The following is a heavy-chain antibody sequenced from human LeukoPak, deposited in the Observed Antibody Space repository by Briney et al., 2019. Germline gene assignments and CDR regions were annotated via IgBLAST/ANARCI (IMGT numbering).Heavy chain of an antibody. J-gene: IGHJ4*02. Sequence: GRSLRLSCATSGFTFISYAMHWVRQAPGKGLEWVALISYDGINQYYADSVKGRFIISRDNSKNTLYLQLNSLRLEDTAVYYCTLTTFGVVYYFDYWGQGTLVTVSS. CDR1: GFTFISYA. V-gene: IGHV3-30*04. CDR3: TLTTFGVVYYFDY. D-gene: IGHD1/OR15-1a*01. CDR2: ISYDGINQ.